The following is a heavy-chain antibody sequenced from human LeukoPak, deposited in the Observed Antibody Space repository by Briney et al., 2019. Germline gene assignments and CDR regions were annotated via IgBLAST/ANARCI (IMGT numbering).Heavy chain of an antibody. J-gene: IGHJ4*02. D-gene: IGHD3-22*01. Sequence: PSETLSLTCAVYGGSSTNYFWCWVRQSPGKGLEWIGEVADYGSVNYNPSLRSRVTISLDTSKNHFSLKVSSMTAADTAVYYCARRRVTVIVVSTFDSWGQGTLVTVSS. CDR1: GGSSTNYF. V-gene: IGHV4-34*01. CDR3: ARRRVTVIVVSTFDS. CDR2: VADYGSV.